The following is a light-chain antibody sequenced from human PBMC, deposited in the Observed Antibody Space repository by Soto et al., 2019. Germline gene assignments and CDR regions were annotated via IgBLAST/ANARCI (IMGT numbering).Light chain of an antibody. CDR3: SSYAGSNSLV. V-gene: IGLV2-8*01. CDR1: SSDVGGYNH. Sequence: QSALTQPPSASGSLGQSVTVSCTGTSSDVGGYNHVSWYQQHPGKAPKLLIYDVSYRPSGVPDRFSGSKSGNTASLTVSGLQADDETDYYCSSYAGSNSLVFGTGTKLTVL. J-gene: IGLJ1*01. CDR2: DVS.